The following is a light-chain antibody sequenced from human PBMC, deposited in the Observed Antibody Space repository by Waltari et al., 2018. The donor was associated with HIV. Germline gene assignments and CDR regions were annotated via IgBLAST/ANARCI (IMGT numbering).Light chain of an antibody. Sequence: QSALPQPPSASGSPGQSVNISCTGTTSAIGGYTYVCWYQQHPGKAPKLVISEVTKRPSGVPDRFSGSKSGTTASLTVSGLQAEDEADYYCSSYADRNGFYVVFGGGTRLTVL. J-gene: IGLJ2*01. CDR1: TSAIGGYTY. CDR3: SSYADRNGFYVV. CDR2: EVT. V-gene: IGLV2-8*01.